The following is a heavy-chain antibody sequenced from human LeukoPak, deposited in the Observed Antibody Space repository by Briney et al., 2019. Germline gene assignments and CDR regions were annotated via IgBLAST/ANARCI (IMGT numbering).Heavy chain of an antibody. CDR1: GFTFSSYA. Sequence: PGGSLRLSCAASGFTFSSYAMHWVRQAPGKGLEWVAFIRYDGSNKDYADSVKGRFTISRDNSKNTLYLQMNSLRAEDTAVYYCAKVDYDYLWGSNLGYCDYWGQGTLVAVSS. CDR2: IRYDGSNK. CDR3: AKVDYDYLWGSNLGYCDY. D-gene: IGHD3-16*02. V-gene: IGHV3-30*02. J-gene: IGHJ4*02.